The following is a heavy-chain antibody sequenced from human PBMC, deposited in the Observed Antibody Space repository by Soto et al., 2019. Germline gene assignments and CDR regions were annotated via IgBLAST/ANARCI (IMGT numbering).Heavy chain of an antibody. J-gene: IGHJ2*01. V-gene: IGHV3-15*07. CDR2: IKSKTDGGTT. CDR3: TTDPPHHDSSGYPSDWYFDL. CDR1: GFTFSNAW. Sequence: EVQLVESGGGLVKPGGSLRLSCAASGFTFSNAWMNWVRQAPGKGLEWVGRIKSKTDGGTTDYAAPVKGRFTISRDDSKNTLYRQMNSLKTEDTAVYYCTTDPPHHDSSGYPSDWYFDLWGRGTLVTVSS. D-gene: IGHD3-22*01.